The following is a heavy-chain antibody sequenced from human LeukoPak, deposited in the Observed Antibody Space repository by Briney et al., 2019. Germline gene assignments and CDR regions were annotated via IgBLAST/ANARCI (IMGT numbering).Heavy chain of an antibody. CDR3: AKSLLTTATGTGRAFDI. CDR1: GFTVSSNY. V-gene: IGHV3-53*01. J-gene: IGHJ3*02. Sequence: PGGSLRLSCAASGFTVSSNYMSWVRQAPGKGLEWLSLISSYDSTYYADSVKGRFTISRDNSKNTVSLQMNSLRAEDSAEYYCAKSLLTTATGTGRAFDIWGQGTMVTVSA. CDR2: ISSYDST. D-gene: IGHD1-1*01.